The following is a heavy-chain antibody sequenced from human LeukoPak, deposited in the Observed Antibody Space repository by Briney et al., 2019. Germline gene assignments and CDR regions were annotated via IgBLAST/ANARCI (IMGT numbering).Heavy chain of an antibody. D-gene: IGHD2-21*01. CDR2: IRYDGSNK. Sequence: GGSLRLSCAASGFTFSSYGMHWVRQAPGKGLEWVAFIRYDGSNKYYADSVKGRFTISRDSSKNTLYLQMNRLRAEDAAVYYCAKAPVTTCSGAYCYPFDYWGQGTLVTISS. CDR3: AKAPVTTCSGAYCYPFDY. CDR1: GFTFSSYG. V-gene: IGHV3-30*02. J-gene: IGHJ4*02.